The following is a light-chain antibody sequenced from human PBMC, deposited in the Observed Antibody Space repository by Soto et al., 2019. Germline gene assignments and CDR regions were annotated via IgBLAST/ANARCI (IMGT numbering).Light chain of an antibody. Sequence: QSVLTQPPSVSGSPGQSVTISCTATTTDIDNYDSVSWYQQAPGTAPKLIIYDVNNRPSGAPDRFSGSTSGNTASLTISGLQAEDDTDYFCSLYSSNCSLMFGPGTKATVL. CDR2: DVN. CDR1: TTDIDNYDS. CDR3: SLYSSNCSLM. J-gene: IGLJ1*01. V-gene: IGLV2-18*01.